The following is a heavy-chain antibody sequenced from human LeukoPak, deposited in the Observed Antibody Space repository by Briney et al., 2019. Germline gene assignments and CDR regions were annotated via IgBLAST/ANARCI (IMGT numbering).Heavy chain of an antibody. CDR3: AKGDDFLADYRYRFDY. CDR2: IDSNGVTT. CDR1: GFAFSSYV. V-gene: IGHV3-23*01. D-gene: IGHD3-9*01. J-gene: IGHJ4*02. Sequence: GGSLRLPCKVSGFAFSSYVMSWFRQAPGNGLEWFSAIDSNGVTTNYADSVKGRFTISRDNSKNTLYLQLSSLRVEDTAVYYCAKGDDFLADYRYRFDYWGQGTLVTVSS.